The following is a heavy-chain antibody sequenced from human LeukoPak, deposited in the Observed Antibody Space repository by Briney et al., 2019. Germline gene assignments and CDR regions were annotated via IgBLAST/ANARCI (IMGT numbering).Heavy chain of an antibody. CDR3: AKTKPYGTTWYGGID. V-gene: IGHV3-23*01. J-gene: IGHJ4*02. CDR2: ISGSGTST. D-gene: IGHD6-13*01. Sequence: GGSLRLSCTASGYTSNSYAMSWVRQAPGKGLEWVSGISGSGTSTYYADSVKGRFTISRDNSKNTLYLQMNSLRAEDTAVYYCAKTKPYGTTWYGGIDWGQGALVTVSS. CDR1: GYTSNSYA.